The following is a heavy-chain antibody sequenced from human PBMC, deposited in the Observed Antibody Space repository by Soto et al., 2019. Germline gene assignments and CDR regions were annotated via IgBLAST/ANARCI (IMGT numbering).Heavy chain of an antibody. D-gene: IGHD6-6*01. CDR1: GFTFSSYG. V-gene: IGHV3-30*18. J-gene: IGHJ4*02. CDR2: ISYDGSNK. CDR3: AKGGHIAARREFDY. Sequence: PGGSLRLSCAASGFTFSSYGMHWVRQAPGKGLEWVAVISYDGSNKYYADSVKGRFTISRDNSKNTLYLQMNSLRAEDTAVYYCAKGGHIAARREFDYWGQGTLVTVSS.